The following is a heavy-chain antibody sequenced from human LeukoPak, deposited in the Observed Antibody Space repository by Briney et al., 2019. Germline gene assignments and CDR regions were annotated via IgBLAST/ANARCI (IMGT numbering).Heavy chain of an antibody. CDR1: GGSISSSSYY. D-gene: IGHD4-17*01. CDR2: IYYSGST. Sequence: SETLSLTCTVSGGSISSSSYYWGWIRQPPGKGLEWIGSIYYSGSTCYNPSLKSRVTISVDTSKNQFSLKLSSVTAADTAVYYCASVYYYYYYMDVWGKGTTVTVSS. V-gene: IGHV4-39*01. CDR3: ASVYYYYYYMDV. J-gene: IGHJ6*03.